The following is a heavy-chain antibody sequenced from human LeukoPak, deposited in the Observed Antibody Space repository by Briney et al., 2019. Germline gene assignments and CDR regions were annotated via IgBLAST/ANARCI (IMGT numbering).Heavy chain of an antibody. J-gene: IGHJ4*02. D-gene: IGHD2-15*01. CDR2: ISGSGGST. Sequence: GGTLRLSCAASGFTFSSYGMSWVRQAPGKGLEWVSAISGSGGSTYYADSVKGRFTISRDNSKNTLYLQMNSLRAEDTAVYYCARVPYCSGGSCYPGGYFDYWGQGTLVTVSS. V-gene: IGHV3-23*01. CDR3: ARVPYCSGGSCYPGGYFDY. CDR1: GFTFSSYG.